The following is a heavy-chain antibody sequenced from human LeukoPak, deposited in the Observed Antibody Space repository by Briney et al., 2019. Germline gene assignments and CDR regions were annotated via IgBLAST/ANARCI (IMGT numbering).Heavy chain of an antibody. D-gene: IGHD2-2*02. V-gene: IGHV3-21*01. CDR3: ARDNDCSSTSCYTH. CDR2: ISSSSSYI. J-gene: IGHJ4*02. Sequence: GGSLGLSCAASGFTFSSYSMNWVRQAPGKGLEWVSSISSSSSYIYYADSVKGRFTISRDNAKNSLYLQMNSLRVEDTAVYYCARDNDCSSTSCYTHWGQGTLVTVSS. CDR1: GFTFSSYS.